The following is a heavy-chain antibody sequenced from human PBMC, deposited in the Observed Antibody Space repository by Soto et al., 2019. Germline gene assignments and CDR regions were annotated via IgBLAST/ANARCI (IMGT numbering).Heavy chain of an antibody. CDR1: GDTFTDYY. J-gene: IGHJ4*02. CDR3: ARGGHVVVVTAALDY. V-gene: IGHV1-46*01. D-gene: IGHD2-21*02. Sequence: QVQLVQSGAEVKKPGASVKVSCKASGDTFTDYYIHWVRQAPGQGLEWMGTVNPSGGHTTYAQHILGRMTTTRETSTSTLYMELTSLTSEDTAVYYCARGGHVVVVTAALDYWGQGTLVTVSS. CDR2: VNPSGGHT.